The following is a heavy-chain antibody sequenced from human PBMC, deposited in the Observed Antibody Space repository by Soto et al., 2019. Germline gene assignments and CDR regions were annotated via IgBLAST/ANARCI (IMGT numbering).Heavy chain of an antibody. V-gene: IGHV3-53*01. CDR3: ASGHEREHAYDL. CDR1: GLTVSGKKY. J-gene: IGHJ3*01. Sequence: DVQLVESGGGLIQPGESLRLSCAAFGLTVSGKKYVAWVRQAPGKGLEWVSALYDVDGSFYADSVKGRFTTSSDSSKTTVYLQMNGLRPDDTAVYYCASGHEREHAYDLWGQGTPVTVSS. D-gene: IGHD1-1*01. CDR2: LYDVDGS.